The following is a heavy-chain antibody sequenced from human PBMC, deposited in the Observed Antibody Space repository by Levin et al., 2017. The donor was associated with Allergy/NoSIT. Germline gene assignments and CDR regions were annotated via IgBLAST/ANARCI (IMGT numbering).Heavy chain of an antibody. D-gene: IGHD5-12*01. Sequence: SETLSLTCTVPGGSISSYYWSWIRQPPGKGLEWIGYIYYSGSTNYNPSLKSRVTISVDTSKNQFSLKLSSVTAADTAVYYCARVYSGYDSWYYYYYMDVWGKGTTVTVSS. CDR1: GGSISSYY. CDR2: IYYSGST. V-gene: IGHV4-59*01. CDR3: ARVYSGYDSWYYYYYMDV. J-gene: IGHJ6*03.